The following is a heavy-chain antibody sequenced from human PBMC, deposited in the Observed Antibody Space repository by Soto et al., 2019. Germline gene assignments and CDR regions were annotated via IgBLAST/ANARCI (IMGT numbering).Heavy chain of an antibody. CDR2: IYYSGST. CDR1: GGSISSSSYY. J-gene: IGHJ4*02. CDR3: ARRALLRYFDWLFEY. V-gene: IGHV4-39*01. Sequence: SETLSLTCTVSGGSISSSSYYWGWIRQPPGKGLEWIGSIYYSGSTYYNPSLKSRVTISVDTSKNQFSLKLSSVTAGDIFVYYCARRALLRYFDWLFEYWGQGTLVTVSS. D-gene: IGHD3-9*01.